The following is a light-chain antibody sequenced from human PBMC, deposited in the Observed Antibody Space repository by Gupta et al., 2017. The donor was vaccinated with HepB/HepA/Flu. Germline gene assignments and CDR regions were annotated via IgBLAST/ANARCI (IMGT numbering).Light chain of an antibody. CDR2: AAS. J-gene: IGKJ1*01. Sequence: AIQMTQSPSSLSASVEDRVTITCRASQGIRNDLGWYQQKPGKAPKLLIYAASSLPSGVPSRFSGSGSGTDFTLTISSLQPEDFATYYCLQDYNYPRTFGQGTKVEIK. V-gene: IGKV1-6*01. CDR1: QGIRND. CDR3: LQDYNYPRT.